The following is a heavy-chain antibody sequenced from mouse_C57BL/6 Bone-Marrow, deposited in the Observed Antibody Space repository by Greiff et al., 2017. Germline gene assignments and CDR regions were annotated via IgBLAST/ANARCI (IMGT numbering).Heavy chain of an antibody. CDR3: ARDPFAY. CDR1: GFNIQNTY. CDR2: IDPANGNT. V-gene: IGHV14-3*01. J-gene: IGHJ3*01. Sequence: VQLQQSVAELVRPGASVKLSCTASGFNIQNTYMHWVKQRPEQGLEWVGRIDPANGNTKYAQKFPGKATITADTSSNTAYLQLSSLTSEDTAIYYCARDPFAYWGQGTLVTVSA.